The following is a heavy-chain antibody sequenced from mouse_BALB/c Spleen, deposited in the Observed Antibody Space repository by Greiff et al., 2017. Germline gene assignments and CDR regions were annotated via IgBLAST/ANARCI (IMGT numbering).Heavy chain of an antibody. CDR3: ARTGYYGPYYYAMDY. D-gene: IGHD1-1*01. CDR1: GFSLTSYG. J-gene: IGHJ4*01. Sequence: VQLQQSGPGLVQPSQSLSITCTVSGFSLTSYGVHWVRQSPGKGLEWLGVIWSGGSTDYNAAFISRLSISKDNSKSQVFFKMNSLQANDTAIYYCARTGYYGPYYYAMDYWGQGTSVTVSS. V-gene: IGHV2-2*02. CDR2: IWSGGST.